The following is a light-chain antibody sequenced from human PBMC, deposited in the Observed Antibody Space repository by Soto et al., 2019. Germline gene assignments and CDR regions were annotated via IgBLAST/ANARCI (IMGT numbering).Light chain of an antibody. Sequence: EIVLTQSPATLSLSPGERATLSCRASQSVSSYLAWYQQTPGQAPRLLIYDASNRATGIPARFSGSGSGTVFTLIISSLEPEDFAVYYCQQRRNWPLTFGGGTKVEIK. CDR2: DAS. CDR3: QQRRNWPLT. CDR1: QSVSSY. V-gene: IGKV3-11*01. J-gene: IGKJ4*01.